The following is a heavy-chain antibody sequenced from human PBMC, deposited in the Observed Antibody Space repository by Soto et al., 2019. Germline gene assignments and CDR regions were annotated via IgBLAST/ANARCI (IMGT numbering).Heavy chain of an antibody. CDR2: IYYSGST. CDR3: ARHSGIPAAGSYDY. CDR1: GGSISSSSYY. Sequence: SETLSLTCTVSGGSISSSSYYLGWIRQPPGKGLEWIGSIYYSGSTYYNPSLKSRVTISVDTSKNQFSLKLSSVTAADTALYYCARHSGIPAAGSYDYWGQGTLVTVSS. J-gene: IGHJ4*02. V-gene: IGHV4-39*01. D-gene: IGHD6-13*01.